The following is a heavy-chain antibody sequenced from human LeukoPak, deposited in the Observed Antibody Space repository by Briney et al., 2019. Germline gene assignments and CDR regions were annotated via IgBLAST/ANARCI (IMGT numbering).Heavy chain of an antibody. V-gene: IGHV3-21*01. D-gene: IGHD3-10*01. CDR3: ASELLWFGEFDY. CDR2: ISSSSSYI. J-gene: IGHJ4*02. Sequence: GGSLRLSCAASGFTLSSYSMNWVRQAPGKGLEWVSPISSSSSYIYYADSVKGRFTISRDNAKNSLYLQMNSLRAEDTAVYYCASELLWFGEFDYWGQGTLVTVSS. CDR1: GFTLSSYS.